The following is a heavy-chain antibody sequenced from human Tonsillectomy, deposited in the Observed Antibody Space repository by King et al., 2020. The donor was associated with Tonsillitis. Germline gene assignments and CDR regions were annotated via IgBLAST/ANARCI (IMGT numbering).Heavy chain of an antibody. CDR2: IRYDGSDK. CDR1: GFTFSSYG. J-gene: IGHJ4*02. CDR3: ANTEYSGSYTFDY. D-gene: IGHD1-26*01. V-gene: IGHV3-30*02. Sequence: VQLVESGGGVVQPGGSLRLSCAASGFTFSSYGMHWVRQAPGKGLEWVAFIRYDGSDKYYADSVKGRFTISRDNSKNTLYLQMNSLRAEDTAVYYCANTEYSGSYTFDYWGQGTLVTVSS.